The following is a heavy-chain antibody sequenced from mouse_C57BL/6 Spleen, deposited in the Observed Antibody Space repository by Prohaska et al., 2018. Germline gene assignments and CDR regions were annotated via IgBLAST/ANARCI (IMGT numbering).Heavy chain of an antibody. CDR3: ARAGITTTRYAMDY. J-gene: IGHJ4*01. Sequence: SVKLSCKASGYTFTSYGISWVKQRTGQGLEWIGEIYPRSGNTYYNEKFKGKATLTADKSSSTAYMELCSLTSEDSAVYFCARAGITTTRYAMDYWGQGTSVTVSS. CDR2: IYPRSGNT. D-gene: IGHD1-1*01. V-gene: IGHV1-81*01. CDR1: GYTFTSYG.